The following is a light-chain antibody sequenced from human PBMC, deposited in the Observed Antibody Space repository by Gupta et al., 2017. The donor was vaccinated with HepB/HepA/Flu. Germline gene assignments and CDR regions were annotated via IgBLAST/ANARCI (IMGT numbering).Light chain of an antibody. CDR3: CSYAGSHSWV. CDR2: DVT. V-gene: IGLV2-11*01. J-gene: IGLJ2*01. Sequence: QSALTQPRSVSGPPGQSVTISCTGTSSDVGGYNYVSWYQQHPGKAPKFMIYDVTKRPSGVPDRFSGSKSGNTASLTISGLQAEDEANYHCCSYAGSHSWVFGGGTKVTVL. CDR1: SSDVGGYNY.